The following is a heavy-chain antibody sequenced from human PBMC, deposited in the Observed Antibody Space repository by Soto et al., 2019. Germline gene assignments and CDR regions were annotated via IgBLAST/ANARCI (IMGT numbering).Heavy chain of an antibody. D-gene: IGHD1-26*01. CDR2: ISGSGGST. CDR3: AKDPTVGATWDPRDY. J-gene: IGHJ4*02. CDR1: GFTFGNFA. Sequence: GVLRLSCAASGFTFGNFAMHWVRQAPGKGLEWVSAISGSGGSTYYADSVKGRFTISRDNSKNTLYLQMNSLRAEDTAVYYCAKDPTVGATWDPRDYWGQGTLVTVSS. V-gene: IGHV3-23*01.